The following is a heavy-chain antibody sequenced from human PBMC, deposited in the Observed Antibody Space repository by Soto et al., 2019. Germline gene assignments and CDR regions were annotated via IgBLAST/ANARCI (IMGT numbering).Heavy chain of an antibody. D-gene: IGHD4-17*01. CDR1: QFTVSTSY. Sequence: EVQLVESGGGLVQPGGSLRLSCAASQFTVSTSYMSWVRQAPGKGRGWVSVIYSGGNTYYADSVKGRFTISRDTSKNTLYLQMNSLRAEDTAVYYCARQKKFLDYGGPNDYWGQGTLVTVSS. V-gene: IGHV3-66*04. CDR3: ARQKKFLDYGGPNDY. J-gene: IGHJ4*02. CDR2: IYSGGNT.